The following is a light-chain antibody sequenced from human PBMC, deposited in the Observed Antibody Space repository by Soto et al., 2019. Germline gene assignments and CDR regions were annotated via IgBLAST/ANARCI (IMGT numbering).Light chain of an antibody. CDR3: SSFTRSSTVV. J-gene: IGLJ2*01. CDR2: EVS. V-gene: IGLV2-14*01. Sequence: QSVLTQPASVSGSPGQSITISCTGTISDIGNYKYVSWYQQHPGKAPKLIIYEVSDRPSGVSNRFSGSKSGNTASLTISGLQAEDEADYYCSSFTRSSTVVFGGGTKLTVL. CDR1: ISDIGNYKY.